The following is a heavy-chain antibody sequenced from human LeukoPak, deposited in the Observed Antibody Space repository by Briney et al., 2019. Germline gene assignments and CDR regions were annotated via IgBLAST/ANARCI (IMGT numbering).Heavy chain of an antibody. J-gene: IGHJ4*02. D-gene: IGHD3-3*01. Sequence: GASVKVSCKASGYTFTSYAMHWARQAPGQRLEWMGWINAGNGNTKYSQKFQGRVTITRDTSASTAYMELSSLRSEDTAVYYCAREGYDFWSGYSTFDYWGQGTLVTVSS. CDR2: INAGNGNT. CDR1: GYTFTSYA. CDR3: AREGYDFWSGYSTFDY. V-gene: IGHV1-3*01.